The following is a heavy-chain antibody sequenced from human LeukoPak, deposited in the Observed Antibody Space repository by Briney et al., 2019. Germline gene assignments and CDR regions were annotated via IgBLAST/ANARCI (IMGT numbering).Heavy chain of an antibody. CDR2: ISYDGSNK. D-gene: IGHD3-10*01. CDR1: GFTFSSYA. Sequence: PGGSLRLSCAASGFTFSSYAMHWVRQAPGEGLEWVAVISYDGSNKYYADSVKGRFTISRDNSKNTLYLQMNSLRAEDTAVYYCARGATGGLDWGQGTLVTVSS. V-gene: IGHV3-30*04. J-gene: IGHJ4*02. CDR3: ARGATGGLD.